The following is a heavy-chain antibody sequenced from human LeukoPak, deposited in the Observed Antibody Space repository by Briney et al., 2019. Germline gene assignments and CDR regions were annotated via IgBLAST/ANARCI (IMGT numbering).Heavy chain of an antibody. D-gene: IGHD5-24*01. Sequence: PSDTLSLTCTVSGGSINNYYWSWIRQPPGKGLEWIGYIYYSGSTDYTSSLKSRVTMSIDTSKNQFSLRLSSVTAADTAVYYCARHVKEKGMDVWGQGTTVTVSS. CDR1: GGSINNYY. CDR2: IYYSGST. CDR3: ARHVKEKGMDV. J-gene: IGHJ6*02. V-gene: IGHV4-59*08.